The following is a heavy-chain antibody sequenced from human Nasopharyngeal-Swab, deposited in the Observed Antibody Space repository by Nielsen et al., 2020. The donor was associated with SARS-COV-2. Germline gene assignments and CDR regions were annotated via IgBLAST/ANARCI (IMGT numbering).Heavy chain of an antibody. Sequence: GESLKISCAASGFTFSSYSMHWVRQAPGGELEYVAAISPDGGGAYYGRSVKGRFTISRDNPKNTVDLQMGTLSSEDMAVYYCARATLPSGAYYMDVWGKGTTVTVSS. CDR1: GFTFSSYS. CDR3: ARATLPSGAYYMDV. V-gene: IGHV3-64*01. CDR2: ISPDGGGA. D-gene: IGHD6-25*01. J-gene: IGHJ6*03.